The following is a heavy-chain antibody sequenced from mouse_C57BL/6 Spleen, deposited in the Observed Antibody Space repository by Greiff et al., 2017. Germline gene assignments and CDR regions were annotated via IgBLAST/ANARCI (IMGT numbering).Heavy chain of an antibody. CDR1: GYSFTGYY. CDR3: ARSYQNVADY. V-gene: IGHV1-42*01. J-gene: IGHJ2*01. Sequence: EVKLVESGPELVKPGASVKISCKASGYSFTGYYMNWVKQSPEKSLEWIGEINPSTGGTTYNQKFKAKATLTVDKSSSTAYMQLKSLTSEDSAVYYCARSYQNVADYWGQGTTLTVSS. D-gene: IGHD1-1*01. CDR2: INPSTGGT.